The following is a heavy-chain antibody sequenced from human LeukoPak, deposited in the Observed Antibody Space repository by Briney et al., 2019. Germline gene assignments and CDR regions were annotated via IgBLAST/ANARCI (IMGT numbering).Heavy chain of an antibody. J-gene: IGHJ1*01. CDR2: INHSGST. CDR3: ARGPPHIVVVPAAQGYSQH. CDR1: GGSFSGYY. D-gene: IGHD2-2*01. Sequence: PSETLSLTCAVYGGSFSGYYWSWIRQPPGKGLEWIGEINHSGSTNYNPSLKSRVTISVDTSKNQFSLKLSSVTAADTAVYYCARGPPHIVVVPAAQGYSQHWGQGTLVTVSS. V-gene: IGHV4-34*01.